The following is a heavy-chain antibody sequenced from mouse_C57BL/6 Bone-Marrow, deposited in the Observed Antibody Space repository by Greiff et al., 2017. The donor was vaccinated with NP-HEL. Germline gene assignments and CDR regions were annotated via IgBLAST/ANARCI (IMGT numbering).Heavy chain of an antibody. CDR2: ISDGGSYT. CDR1: GFTFSSYA. D-gene: IGHD3-2*02. J-gene: IGHJ2*01. CDR3: ARGGSSGPYYFDY. Sequence: DVKLVESGGGLVKPGGSLKLSCAASGFTFSSYAMSWVRQTPEKRLEWVATISDGGSYTYYPDNVKGRFTISRDNAKNNLYLQMSHLKSEDTAMXYCARGGSSGPYYFDYWGQGTTLTVSS. V-gene: IGHV5-4*03.